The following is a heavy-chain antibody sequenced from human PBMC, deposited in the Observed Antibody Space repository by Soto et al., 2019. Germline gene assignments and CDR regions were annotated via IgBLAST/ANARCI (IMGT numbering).Heavy chain of an antibody. CDR3: ESCSRLRVGGAGFDY. CDR1: GLNVSNNY. Sequence: EVQLVESGGGLVQPGGSLRLSCARSGLNVSNNYMSWVRQAPGKGVEWVSVIYSGGTTHNAGSVKGRCTISRDIFKTMLYLHMKKLRAEATAVYYCESCSRLRVGGAGFDYWGQGISVTVSS. CDR2: IYSGGTT. D-gene: IGHD3-16*01. J-gene: IGHJ4*02. V-gene: IGHV3-66*01.